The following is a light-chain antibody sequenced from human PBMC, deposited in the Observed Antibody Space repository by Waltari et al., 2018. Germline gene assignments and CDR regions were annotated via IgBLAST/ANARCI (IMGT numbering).Light chain of an antibody. J-gene: IGLJ2*01. CDR2: VNSDGGH. CDR1: SSHTSYA. V-gene: IGLV4-69*01. Sequence: QLVVTQSPSPPASLGASVKLTCTLSSSHTSYAIAWHHQQSGKGPRFLMRVNSDGGHTKGDGIPDRFSGSSSGAERYLTISSVQSEDEGDYYCQTWDTEVVVFGGGTKVTVL. CDR3: QTWDTEVVV.